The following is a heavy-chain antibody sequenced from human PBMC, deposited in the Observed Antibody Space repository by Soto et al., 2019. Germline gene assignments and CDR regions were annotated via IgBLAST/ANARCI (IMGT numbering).Heavy chain of an antibody. Sequence: ASVKVSCKASGYTFTGYYMHWVRQAPGQGLEWMGWINPNSGGTNYAQKFQGWVTMTRDTSISTAYMELSRLRSDDTAVYYCARVRMGSYYYGMDVWGQGTTVTVSS. CDR2: INPNSGGT. V-gene: IGHV1-2*04. CDR1: GYTFTGYY. J-gene: IGHJ6*02. D-gene: IGHD3-16*01. CDR3: ARVRMGSYYYGMDV.